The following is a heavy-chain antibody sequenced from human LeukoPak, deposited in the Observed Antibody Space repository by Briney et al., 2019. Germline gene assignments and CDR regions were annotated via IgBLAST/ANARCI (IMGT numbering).Heavy chain of an antibody. CDR1: GYSISSGYY. CDR3: ARRVYDSSGYHFDY. D-gene: IGHD3-22*01. J-gene: IGHJ4*02. CDR2: IYHSGST. Sequence: SETLSLTCTVSGYSISSGYYWGWIRQPPGKGLEWIGSIYHSGSTYYNPSLKSRVTISVDTSKNQFSLKLSSVTAADTAVYYCARRVYDSSGYHFDYWGQGTLVTVSS. V-gene: IGHV4-38-2*02.